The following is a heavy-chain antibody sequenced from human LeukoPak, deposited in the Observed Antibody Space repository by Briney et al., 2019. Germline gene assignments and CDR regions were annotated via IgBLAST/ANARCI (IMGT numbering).Heavy chain of an antibody. V-gene: IGHV3-23*01. CDR2: ISESGGTT. J-gene: IGHJ4*02. CDR3: ARQWLVKG. Sequence: GGSLRLSCAASGFTFSSYGMSWVRQAPGKGLEWVSSISESGGTTDYADSVKGRFTISRDNSKNTLYLQMDSLRVEDTAVYYCARQWLVKGWGQGTLVTVSS. D-gene: IGHD6-19*01. CDR1: GFTFSSYG.